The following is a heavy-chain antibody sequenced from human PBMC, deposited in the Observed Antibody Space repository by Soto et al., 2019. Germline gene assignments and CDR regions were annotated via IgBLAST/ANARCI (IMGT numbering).Heavy chain of an antibody. CDR3: ARRGPGTYFDY. CDR2: TYSGSGTT. V-gene: IGHV3-66*01. J-gene: IGHJ4*02. D-gene: IGHD6-13*01. CDR1: GFTVSSNY. Sequence: GGSLRLSCVASGFTVSSNYMSWVRQAPGKRLEWVSVTYSGSGTTYYADSVKGRFTISRDNSKNTLYLQMNNLIAEDTAVYYCARRGPGTYFDYWGQGTLVTVSS.